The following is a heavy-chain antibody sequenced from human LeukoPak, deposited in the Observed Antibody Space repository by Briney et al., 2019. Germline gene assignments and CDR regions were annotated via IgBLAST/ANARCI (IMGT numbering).Heavy chain of an antibody. V-gene: IGHV3-74*01. Sequence: GGSLRLSCAASGFTLSSYWVHWVRQAPGKGLEWVSPINSDGSSTSYADSVKGRFTISRDNAKNPLSLQMNSLRAEDTAVYYCARVGGSNAFDIWGQGTMVIVSS. CDR1: GFTLSSYW. CDR3: ARVGGSNAFDI. D-gene: IGHD1-26*01. CDR2: INSDGSST. J-gene: IGHJ3*02.